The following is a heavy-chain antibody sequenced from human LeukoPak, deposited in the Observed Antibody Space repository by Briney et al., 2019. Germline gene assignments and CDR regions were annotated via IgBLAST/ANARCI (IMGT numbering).Heavy chain of an antibody. CDR1: GYTLTELS. CDR2: FDPEDGET. V-gene: IGHV1-24*01. CDR3: ATVLAVAGQGYFDY. J-gene: IGHJ4*02. Sequence: ASVKVSCKGSGYTLTELSMHWVRQAPGKGLEWMGGFDPEDGETIYAQKFQGRVTMTEDTSTDTAYMELSSLRSEDTAVYYCATVLAVAGQGYFDYWGQGTLVTVSS. D-gene: IGHD6-19*01.